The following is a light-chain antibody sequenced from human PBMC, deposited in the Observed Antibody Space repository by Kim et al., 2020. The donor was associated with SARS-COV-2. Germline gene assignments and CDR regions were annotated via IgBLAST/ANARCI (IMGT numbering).Light chain of an antibody. Sequence: ALGRTVRITCQGDRLRSLYASWDQQKPGQAPVLVIYGKNNRPSGIPDRFAGSSSGNTASLTITGAQAEDEADYYCNSRDSSGNHHVFGTGTKVTVL. CDR2: GKN. CDR3: NSRDSSGNHHV. V-gene: IGLV3-19*01. CDR1: RLRSLY. J-gene: IGLJ1*01.